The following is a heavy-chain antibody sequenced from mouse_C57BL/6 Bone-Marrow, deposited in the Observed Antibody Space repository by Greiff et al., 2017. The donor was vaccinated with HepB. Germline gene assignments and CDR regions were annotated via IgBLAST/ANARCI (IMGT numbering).Heavy chain of an antibody. CDR1: GYTFTSYT. Sequence: QVHVKQSGAELARPGASVKMSCKASGYTFTSYTMHWVKQRPGQGLEWIGYINPSSGYTKYNQKFKDKATLTADKSSSTAYMQLSSLTSEDSAVYYCARWFGGDYGGQGTSLTVSA. J-gene: IGHJ2*03. D-gene: IGHD1-1*02. CDR2: INPSSGYT. V-gene: IGHV1-4*01. CDR3: ARWFGGDY.